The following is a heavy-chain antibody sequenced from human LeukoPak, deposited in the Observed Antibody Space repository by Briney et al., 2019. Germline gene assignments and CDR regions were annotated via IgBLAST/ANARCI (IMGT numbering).Heavy chain of an antibody. V-gene: IGHV3-48*03. CDR1: GFTFSSYE. D-gene: IGHD2-15*01. J-gene: IGHJ4*02. CDR3: ARDLVKYCSGGSCPKDY. Sequence: GGSLRLSCAASGFTFSSYEMNWVRQAPGKGLEWVSYIGSSGSTIYYADSVKGRFTISRDNAKNSLYLQMNSLRAEDTAVYYCARDLVKYCSGGSCPKDYWGQGTLVTVSS. CDR2: IGSSGSTI.